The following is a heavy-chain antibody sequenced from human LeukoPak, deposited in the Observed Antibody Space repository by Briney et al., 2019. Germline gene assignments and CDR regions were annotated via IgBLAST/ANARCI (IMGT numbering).Heavy chain of an antibody. D-gene: IGHD6-19*01. CDR1: GLSVSSNF. CDR2: IYGGGST. CDR3: ASWPVGWYGEDS. J-gene: IGHJ4*02. Sequence: GGSLRLSCAATGLSVSSNFMSWVRQAPGKGLKWVSVIYGGGSTYYADSVKGRFTISRDTPKNTLYLQMYSLRVEDTAVYYCASWPVGWYGEDSWGQGTLVTVSS. V-gene: IGHV3-53*01.